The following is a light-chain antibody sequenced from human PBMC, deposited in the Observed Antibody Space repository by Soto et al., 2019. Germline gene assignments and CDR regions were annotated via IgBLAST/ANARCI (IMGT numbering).Light chain of an antibody. CDR1: SSDFVSYNG. CDR3: SLYTSENAYV. CDR2: EVS. J-gene: IGLJ1*01. V-gene: IGLV2-18*01. Sequence: QSALTQPPSVSGSPGQSVTISCTGTSSDFVSYNGVSWYQQPPGTAPKLMIYEVSKRPSGVPDRFSGSKSGNTASLTISGLQAADEADYYCSLYTSENAYVFGTGTKLTVL.